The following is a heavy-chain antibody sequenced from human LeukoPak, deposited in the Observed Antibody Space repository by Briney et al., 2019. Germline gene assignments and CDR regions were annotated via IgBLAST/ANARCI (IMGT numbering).Heavy chain of an antibody. D-gene: IGHD4-23*01. Sequence: SETLSLTCTVSGGSISSSSYYWGWIRQPPGKGLEWIGSIYYSGSTYYNPSLKSRVTISVDTSKNQFSLKLSSVTAADTAVYYCARDFHAGNLRGVIDYWGQGTLVTVSS. CDR1: GGSISSSSYY. CDR2: IYYSGST. V-gene: IGHV4-39*07. CDR3: ARDFHAGNLRGVIDY. J-gene: IGHJ4*02.